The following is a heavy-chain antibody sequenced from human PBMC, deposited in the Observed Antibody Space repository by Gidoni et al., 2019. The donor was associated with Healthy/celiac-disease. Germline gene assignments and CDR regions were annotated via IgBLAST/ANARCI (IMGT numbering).Heavy chain of an antibody. D-gene: IGHD4-4*01. CDR2: INHSGST. Sequence: QVQLQPWGAGLLKPAETLSLTCAVYDGSFSGYYWSWSRQAPGKGLHWIGEINHSGSTTYNPSLKSRVTISVDTSKNQFSLKLSSVTAADTAVYYCASYYYSNLVDYLGQGTLVTVPS. V-gene: IGHV4-34*01. CDR1: DGSFSGYY. CDR3: ASYYYSNLVDY. J-gene: IGHJ4*02.